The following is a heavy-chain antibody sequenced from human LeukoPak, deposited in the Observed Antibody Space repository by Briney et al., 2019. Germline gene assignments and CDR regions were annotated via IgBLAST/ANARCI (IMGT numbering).Heavy chain of an antibody. D-gene: IGHD3-3*01. V-gene: IGHV4-4*02. CDR1: GGSISSSNW. CDR3: LRTIPPHWYFDL. J-gene: IGHJ2*01. CDR2: IYHSGST. Sequence: PSETLSLTCAVSGGSISSSNWWSWVRQPPGKGLEWIGEIYHSGSTNYNPSLKSRVTISVDKSKNQFSLKLSSVTAADTAVYYCLRTIPPHWYFDLWGRGTLVTVSS.